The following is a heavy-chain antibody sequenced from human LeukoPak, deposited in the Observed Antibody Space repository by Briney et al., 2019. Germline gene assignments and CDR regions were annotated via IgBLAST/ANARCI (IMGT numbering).Heavy chain of an antibody. D-gene: IGHD6-19*01. CDR2: ISSGSTTI. V-gene: IGHV3-48*01. CDR3: ARDVEQWLVRVYYFDY. CDR1: GFTLSSYS. J-gene: IGHJ4*02. Sequence: GGSLRLSCATSGFTLSSYSMSWVRQAPGKGLEWISYISSGSTTIYYADSVKGRFTISRDNAKNSLYLQMNSLRAEDTAVYYCARDVEQWLVRVYYFDYWGQGTLVTVSS.